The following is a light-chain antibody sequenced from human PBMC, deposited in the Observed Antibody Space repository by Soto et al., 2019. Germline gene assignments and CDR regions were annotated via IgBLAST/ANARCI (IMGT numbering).Light chain of an antibody. CDR2: GAS. CDR1: QSVSDN. J-gene: IGKJ2*01. V-gene: IGKV3-15*01. Sequence: EIVMTQSPAALSVSPGERATLSGRASQSVSDNLAWYQQKPGQAPRLLIYGASTRATGIPARFSGSGSGTEFTLTISSLQSEDFAVYYCQQSNNWPYTFGHGTKLDIK. CDR3: QQSNNWPYT.